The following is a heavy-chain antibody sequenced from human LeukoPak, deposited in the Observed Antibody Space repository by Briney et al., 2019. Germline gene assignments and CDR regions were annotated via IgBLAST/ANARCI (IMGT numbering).Heavy chain of an antibody. CDR1: AYTFSGYY. CDR3: ARTVYCSTTRCYVLDAFDM. V-gene: IGHV1-2*02. CDR2: FNPNGGGT. J-gene: IGHJ3*02. D-gene: IGHD2-2*01. Sequence: ASVKLCCKASAYTFSGYYIHWVRQAPGQGLEWMGWFNPNGGGTNSAQKFQRRVTMSRDTSISTAYMELSSLRFDDTAVYYCARTVYCSTTRCYVLDAFDMWGQGTMVTVSS.